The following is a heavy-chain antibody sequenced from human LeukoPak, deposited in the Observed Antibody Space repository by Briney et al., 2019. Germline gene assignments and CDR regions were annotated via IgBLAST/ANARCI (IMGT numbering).Heavy chain of an antibody. CDR1: RYIFTSYG. CDR2: ISAYNGNT. CDR3: ARRGYYYDSREVVTNYFDY. V-gene: IGHV1-18*01. Sequence: ASVKASCKASRYIFTSYGISWVRQAPGQGLEWMGWISAYNGNTNYAQKVQGRVTMTTDTSTSTAYMELRSLRSDDTAIYYCARRGYYYDSREVVTNYFDYLGQGTLVTVSS. J-gene: IGHJ4*02. D-gene: IGHD3-22*01.